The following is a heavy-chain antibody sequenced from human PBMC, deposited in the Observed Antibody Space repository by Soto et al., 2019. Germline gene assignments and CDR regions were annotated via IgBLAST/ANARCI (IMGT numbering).Heavy chain of an antibody. D-gene: IGHD2-21*02. Sequence: ESGGGVVQPGRSLRLSCAASGFTFSPYTMHWVRQTPGKGLEWMAVISNDGDDKDYADSVKGRFTVSRDNSKSTLYLQMSSLRAEDTAVYYCARGGGFCGADCYKGGIDYWGQGTLVTVSP. CDR1: GFTFSPYT. CDR2: ISNDGDDK. V-gene: IGHV3-30-3*01. J-gene: IGHJ4*02. CDR3: ARGGGFCGADCYKGGIDY.